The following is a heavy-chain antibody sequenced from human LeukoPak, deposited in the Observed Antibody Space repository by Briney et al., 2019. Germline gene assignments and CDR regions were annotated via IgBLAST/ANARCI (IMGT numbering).Heavy chain of an antibody. CDR2: ISWNGNNI. J-gene: IGHJ4*02. Sequence: GRSLRLSCAASGFTFDDYAMHWVRQAPGKGLDWVSGISWNGNNIGYADSVKGRFTISRDNAKNTLYLQMNSLRAEDTALYYCAKDVNYGSGSYPYYFDSWGQGTLVTVSS. V-gene: IGHV3-9*01. D-gene: IGHD3-10*01. CDR3: AKDVNYGSGSYPYYFDS. CDR1: GFTFDDYA.